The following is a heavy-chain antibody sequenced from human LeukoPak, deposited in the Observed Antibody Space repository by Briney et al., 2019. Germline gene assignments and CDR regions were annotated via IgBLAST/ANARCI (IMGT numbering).Heavy chain of an antibody. J-gene: IGHJ4*02. Sequence: GGSLRLSCAASGFTFSDYYMSWIRQAPGKGLEWVSYISSSGSTLYYADSVKGRITISRDNAKNSLYLQMNSLRAEDTAVYYCAKTRSWYYFDYWGQGTLVTVSS. CDR1: GFTFSDYY. D-gene: IGHD6-13*01. CDR3: AKTRSWYYFDY. CDR2: ISSSGSTL. V-gene: IGHV3-11*01.